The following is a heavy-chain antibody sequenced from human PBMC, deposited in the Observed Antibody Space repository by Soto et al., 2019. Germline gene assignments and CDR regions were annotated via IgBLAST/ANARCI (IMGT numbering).Heavy chain of an antibody. J-gene: IGHJ5*02. CDR1: GGSISSSPYF. D-gene: IGHD3-10*01. CDR2: LDYSGGS. V-gene: IGHV4-39*01. CDR3: ARHEGSSNWFAP. Sequence: QLQLQESGPGLVKPSETLSLTCTVSGGSISSSPYFWGWVRQPPGKGLEWIGNLDYSGGSYYNPSLKSRVSMSADSSKNQFFLKVNSVTAADTAVYYCARHEGSSNWFAPWGQGTLVTVSS.